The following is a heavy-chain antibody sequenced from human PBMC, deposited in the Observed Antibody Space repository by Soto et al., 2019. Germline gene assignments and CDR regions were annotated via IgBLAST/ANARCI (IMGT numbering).Heavy chain of an antibody. V-gene: IGHV4-59*08. J-gene: IGHJ3*02. CDR3: ARRPTYGHAFDI. CDR2: IYDRGNT. Sequence: TSETLSLTCSVSGASIRSYSWNWIRQPPGKGLEWIGYIYDRGNTSYNPSLKSRVTISVDTSKNQFSLRLSSVSAADTAVYYCARRPTYGHAFDIWGQGTMVTVSS. CDR1: GASIRSYS. D-gene: IGHD3-16*01.